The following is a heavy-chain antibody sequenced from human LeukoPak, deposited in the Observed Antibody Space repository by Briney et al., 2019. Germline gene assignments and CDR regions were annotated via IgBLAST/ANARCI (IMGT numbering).Heavy chain of an antibody. CDR2: FDPEDGET. CDR1: GYTLTELS. V-gene: IGHV1-24*01. CDR3: ARRDSSGWYYFDY. Sequence: GASVKVSCKVSGYTLTELSMHWVRQAPGKGLEWMGGFDPEDGETIYAQKFQGRVTMTEDTSTDTAYMELSSLKASDTAMYYCARRDSSGWYYFDYWGQGTLVTVSS. D-gene: IGHD6-19*01. J-gene: IGHJ4*02.